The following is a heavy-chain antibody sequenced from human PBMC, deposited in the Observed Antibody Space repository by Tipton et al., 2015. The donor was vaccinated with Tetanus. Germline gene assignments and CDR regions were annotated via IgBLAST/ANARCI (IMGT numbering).Heavy chain of an antibody. Sequence: TLSLTCTVSGGSVSSGGYFWSWIRQPPGKGLEWIGYIYYSGSTNYSPSLKSRVTISVDTSENQFSLRLNSVTAADTAVYYCARYRGGYSYGFNWFDPWGQGTLVTVSS. D-gene: IGHD5-24*01. CDR1: GGSVSSGGYF. CDR3: ARYRGGYSYGFNWFDP. J-gene: IGHJ5*02. V-gene: IGHV4-61*08. CDR2: IYYSGST.